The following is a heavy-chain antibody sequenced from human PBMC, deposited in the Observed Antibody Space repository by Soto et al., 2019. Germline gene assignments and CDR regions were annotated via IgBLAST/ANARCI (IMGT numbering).Heavy chain of an antibody. V-gene: IGHV3-30-3*01. J-gene: IGHJ4*02. CDR3: ARELAVAGAQGLDY. CDR1: GFTFSSYA. Sequence: GGSLRLSCAASGFTFSSYAVHWVRQAPGKGLEWVAVVSYDGSNKYYADSVKGRFSISRDNSKNTVYLQMNSLRLEDTAVYYCARELAVAGAQGLDYWGQGTLVTVSS. CDR2: VSYDGSNK. D-gene: IGHD6-19*01.